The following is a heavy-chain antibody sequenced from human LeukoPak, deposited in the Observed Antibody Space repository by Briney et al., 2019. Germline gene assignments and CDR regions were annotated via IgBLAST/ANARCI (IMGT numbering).Heavy chain of an antibody. D-gene: IGHD2-2*01. Sequence: PGGSLRLSCGASGLTFSSYAMNCVRQAPGKGLEWASVISGSGGSSYYADSVKGRFTISRDNSKNTLYLQMNSLRAEDTAVHYCAKAGHPLVYCSSTSCYVGSWGQGTLVTVSS. CDR1: GLTFSSYA. CDR3: AKAGHPLVYCSSTSCYVGS. J-gene: IGHJ5*02. CDR2: ISGSGGSS. V-gene: IGHV3-23*01.